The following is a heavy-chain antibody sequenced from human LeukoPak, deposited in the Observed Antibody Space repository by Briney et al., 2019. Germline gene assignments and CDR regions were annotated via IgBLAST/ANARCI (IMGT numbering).Heavy chain of an antibody. CDR3: ANRIECTSCTGGGF. J-gene: IGHJ4*02. D-gene: IGHD2-2*01. V-gene: IGHV3-23*01. CDR1: GFTFSSYA. Sequence: GGSLRLSCVVSGFTFSSYAMNWVRQAPGKGLEWVSTIGGSGGDTYYADSVKGRFTISWDNSKNTLYLQMNSLRAEDTAVYYCANRIECTSCTGGGFWGQGTLVTVSS. CDR2: IGGSGGDT.